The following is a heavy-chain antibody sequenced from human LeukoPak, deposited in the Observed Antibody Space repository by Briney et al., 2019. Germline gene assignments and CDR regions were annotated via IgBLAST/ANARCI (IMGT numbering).Heavy chain of an antibody. J-gene: IGHJ4*02. CDR3: ARPFNYYDSSGYAH. D-gene: IGHD3-22*01. V-gene: IGHV1-2*02. CDR1: GYTFTGYY. CDR2: INPNSGGT. Sequence: ASVKVSCKASGYTFTGYYMHWVRQAPGQGLEWMGWINPNSGGTNYAQKFQGRVTMTRDTSISTAYMELSRLRSDDTAVYYCARPFNYYDSSGYAHWGQGTLVTVSS.